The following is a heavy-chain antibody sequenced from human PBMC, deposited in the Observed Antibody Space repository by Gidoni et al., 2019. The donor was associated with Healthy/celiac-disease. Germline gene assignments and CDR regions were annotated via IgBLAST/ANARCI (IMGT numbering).Heavy chain of an antibody. CDR1: GFPFSNAW. CDR3: TTEGYCSSTSCYQGY. J-gene: IGHJ4*02. D-gene: IGHD2-2*01. V-gene: IGHV3-15*01. Sequence: EVQLVESGGGLVKPGGSLRLSCAASGFPFSNAWMSWVRQAPGKGLEWVGRIKSKTDGGTTDYAAPVKGRFTISRDDSKNTLYLQMNSLKTEDTAVYYCTTEGYCSSTSCYQGYWGQGTLVTVSS. CDR2: IKSKTDGGTT.